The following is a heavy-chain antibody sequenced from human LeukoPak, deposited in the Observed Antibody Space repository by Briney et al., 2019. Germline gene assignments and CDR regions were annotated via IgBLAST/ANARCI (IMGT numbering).Heavy chain of an antibody. CDR3: ARDLGWLDEPLYYFDY. Sequence: GRSLRLSCAASGFTFSSYAMHWVRQAPGKGLEWVAVISYDGSNKYYADYVKGRFTISRDNSKNTLYLQMNSLRAEDTAVYYCARDLGWLDEPLYYFDYWGQGTLVTVSS. J-gene: IGHJ4*02. V-gene: IGHV3-30-3*01. CDR2: ISYDGSNK. D-gene: IGHD3-22*01. CDR1: GFTFSSYA.